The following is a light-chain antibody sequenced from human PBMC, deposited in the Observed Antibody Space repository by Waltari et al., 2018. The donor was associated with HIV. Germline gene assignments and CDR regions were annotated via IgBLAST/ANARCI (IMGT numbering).Light chain of an antibody. CDR1: ALPSKY. CDR2: EDN. Sequence: SYELTQPPSVSVSPGQTATTTCSGDALPSKYAYWYQQKSGQAPVLVIYEDNRRPSGIPERFSGSSSGTMATLTISGAQVEDEGDYYCYSTDDSGNPLAVFGGGTQLTVL. V-gene: IGLV3-10*01. CDR3: YSTDDSGNPLAV. J-gene: IGLJ7*01.